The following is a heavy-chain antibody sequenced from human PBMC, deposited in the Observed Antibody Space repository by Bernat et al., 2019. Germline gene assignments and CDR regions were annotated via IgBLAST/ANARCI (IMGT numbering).Heavy chain of an antibody. D-gene: IGHD6-13*01. J-gene: IGHJ4*02. Sequence: QLQLQESGPGLVKPSETLSLTCTVSGGSISSSSYYWGWIRQPPGKGLEWIGSIYYSGSTYYNPTLKSRCTISVDTYRNQCSLKLSTVTAAGTAVYYGASPVRASQQAFGYWGQGTLVTVSS. CDR3: ASPVRASQQAFGY. V-gene: IGHV4-39*01. CDR2: IYYSGST. CDR1: GGSISSSSYY.